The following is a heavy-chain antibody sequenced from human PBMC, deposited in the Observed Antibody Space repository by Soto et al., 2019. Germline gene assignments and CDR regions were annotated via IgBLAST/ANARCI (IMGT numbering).Heavy chain of an antibody. D-gene: IGHD5-12*01. V-gene: IGHV5-10-1*01. CDR2: IDPSDSYT. J-gene: IGHJ6*02. CDR1: GYSFTSYW. CDR3: ARRGYSGYDSYYYYYGMDV. Sequence: LNISSKGSGYSFTSYWISCVLQMPGKGLEWMGRIDPSDSYTNYSPSFQGHVTISADKSISTAYLQWSSLKASDTAMYYCARRGYSGYDSYYYYYGMDVWGQGTTVTVSS.